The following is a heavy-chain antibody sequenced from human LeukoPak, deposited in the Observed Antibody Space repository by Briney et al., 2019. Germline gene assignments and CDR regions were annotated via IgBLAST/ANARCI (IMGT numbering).Heavy chain of an antibody. Sequence: SGPTLVNPTQTLTLTCTFSGFSLSTSGVGVGWIRQPPGKALEWLALIYWDDDKRYSPSLKSRLTITKDTSKNQVVLTMTNMDPVDTATYYCALYTSEQHFWSGYRSPHYWGQGTLVTVSS. V-gene: IGHV2-5*02. CDR2: IYWDDDK. J-gene: IGHJ4*02. CDR3: ALYTSEQHFWSGYRSPHY. CDR1: GFSLSTSGVG. D-gene: IGHD3-3*02.